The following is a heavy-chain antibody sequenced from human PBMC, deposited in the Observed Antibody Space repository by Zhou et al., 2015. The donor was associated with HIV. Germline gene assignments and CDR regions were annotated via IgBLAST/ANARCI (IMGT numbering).Heavy chain of an antibody. CDR2: IIPIFGTA. J-gene: IGHJ6*03. CDR1: GGTFSSYA. D-gene: IGHD3-3*01. V-gene: IGHV1-69*01. CDR3: ARGRFDFWSGYRYYYYYMDV. Sequence: QVQLVQSGAEVKKPGSSVKVSCKASGGTFSSYAISWVRQAPGQGLEWMGGIIPIFGTANYAQKFQGRVTITADESTSTAYMELSSLRSEDTAVYYCARGRFDFWSGYRYYYYYMDVWGKGTTVTVSS.